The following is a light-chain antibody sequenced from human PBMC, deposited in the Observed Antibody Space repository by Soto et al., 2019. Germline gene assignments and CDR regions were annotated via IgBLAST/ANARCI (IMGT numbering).Light chain of an antibody. CDR1: QSVTYN. Sequence: ETMVTQSRATLSASPGERCTLSCMASQSVTYNLAWYQQKPGQAPSLLIYGASTRATGIPARFRGSGSGTEFTLTISSLQPDDFETYYCQHYNSYSEAFGQGTKVDIK. CDR3: QHYNSYSEA. J-gene: IGKJ1*01. V-gene: IGKV3-15*01. CDR2: GAS.